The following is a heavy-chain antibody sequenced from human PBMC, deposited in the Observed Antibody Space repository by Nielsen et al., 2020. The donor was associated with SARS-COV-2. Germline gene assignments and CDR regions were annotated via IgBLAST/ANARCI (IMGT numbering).Heavy chain of an antibody. CDR1: GFTFSSYA. CDR3: ARVSSGSYLHYFDY. J-gene: IGHJ4*02. V-gene: IGHV3-30-3*01. CDR2: ISYDGSNK. Sequence: GESLKISCAASGFTFSSYAMHWVRQAPGKGLEWVAVISYDGSNKYYADSVKGRFTISRDNSKNTLYLQMNSLRAEDTAVYYCARVSSGSYLHYFDYWGQGTLVTVSS. D-gene: IGHD1-26*01.